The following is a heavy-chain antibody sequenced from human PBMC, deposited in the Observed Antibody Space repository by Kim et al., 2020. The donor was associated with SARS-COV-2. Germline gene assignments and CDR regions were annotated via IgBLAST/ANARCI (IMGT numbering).Heavy chain of an antibody. CDR2: IYYSGNT. CDR1: GVSITSTRYY. CDR3: ATYVTATANFDY. D-gene: IGHD5-18*01. V-gene: IGHV4-39*01. J-gene: IGHJ4*02. Sequence: SETLSLICTVSGVSITSTRYYWGWIRQPPGKGLEWIGNIYYSGNTYYSPSLKSRVSISVDTSKNQLSLNLSSVTAADTAVYYCATYVTATANFDYWGRGTLVTVSS.